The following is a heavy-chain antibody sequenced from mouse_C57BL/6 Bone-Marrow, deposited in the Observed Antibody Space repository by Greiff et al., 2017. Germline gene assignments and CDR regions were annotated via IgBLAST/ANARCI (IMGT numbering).Heavy chain of an antibody. D-gene: IGHD1-1*01. Sequence: VQLQQPGAELVMPGASVKLSCKASGYTFTSYWMHWVKQRPGQGLEWIGEIDPSDSYTNYNQKFQGKSTLTVDKSSSTAYMQLSSLTSEDSAVYYCARERGFITTVVVPFDYWGQGTTLTGSS. J-gene: IGHJ2*01. CDR2: IDPSDSYT. V-gene: IGHV1-69*01. CDR1: GYTFTSYW. CDR3: ARERGFITTVVVPFDY.